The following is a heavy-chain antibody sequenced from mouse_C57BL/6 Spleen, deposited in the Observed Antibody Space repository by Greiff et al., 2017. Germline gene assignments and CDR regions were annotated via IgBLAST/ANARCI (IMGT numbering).Heavy chain of an antibody. CDR3: ARLVTRRYAMDY. CDR2: IDPSDSYT. J-gene: IGHJ4*01. D-gene: IGHD2-3*01. V-gene: IGHV1-69*01. Sequence: VQLQQPGAELVMPGASVKLSCKASGYTFTSYWMHWVKQRPGQGLEWIGEIDPSDSYTNYNQKFKGKSTLTVDKSSSTAYMQLSSLTSEDSAVYYCARLVTRRYAMDYWGQGTSVTVSS. CDR1: GYTFTSYW.